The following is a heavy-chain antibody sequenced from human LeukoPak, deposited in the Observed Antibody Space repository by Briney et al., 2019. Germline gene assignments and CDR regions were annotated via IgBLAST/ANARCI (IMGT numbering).Heavy chain of an antibody. CDR1: GGSISSGGYY. J-gene: IGHJ5*02. V-gene: IGHV4-31*03. CDR3: ARGDIPEESWFDP. Sequence: SETLSLTCTVSGGSISSGGYYWSWIRQHPGKGLEWIGYIYYSGSTYYNPSLKSRVTISVDTSKNQFSLKLSSVTAADTAVYYYARGDIPEESWFDPWGQGTLVTVSS. D-gene: IGHD5-12*01. CDR2: IYYSGST.